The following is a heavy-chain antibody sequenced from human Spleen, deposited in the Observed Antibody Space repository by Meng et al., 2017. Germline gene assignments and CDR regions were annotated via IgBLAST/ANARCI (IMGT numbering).Heavy chain of an antibody. CDR2: IYWNDDK. CDR3: AHTLWDGSSSYRPTRDFDY. D-gene: IGHD6-13*01. V-gene: IGHV2-5*01. Sequence: QNTLKGLGPTLVKPTQTLTLPCTFSGFSLSTSGVGVGWIRQPPGKALEWLALIYWNDDKRYSPSLKSRLTITKDTSKNQVVLTMTTMDPVDTATYYCAHTLWDGSSSYRPTRDFDYWGQGTLVTVSS. J-gene: IGHJ4*02. CDR1: GFSLSTSGVG.